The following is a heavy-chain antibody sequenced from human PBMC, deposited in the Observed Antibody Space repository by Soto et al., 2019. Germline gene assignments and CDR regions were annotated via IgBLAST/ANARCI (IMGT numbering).Heavy chain of an antibody. CDR3: ARGAGGFGDFSLDY. Sequence: PSETLSLTCGVSGGPISQYYWSWIRQPGEKGLEWIGRVYSGGNTNYNPCLESRVCMSVDTTKNQISLKLNSLRAADTAVYSWARGAGGFGDFSLDYWGQGTMGT. J-gene: IGHJ4*02. CDR1: GGPISQYY. CDR2: VYSGGNT. D-gene: IGHD3-10*01. V-gene: IGHV4-4*07.